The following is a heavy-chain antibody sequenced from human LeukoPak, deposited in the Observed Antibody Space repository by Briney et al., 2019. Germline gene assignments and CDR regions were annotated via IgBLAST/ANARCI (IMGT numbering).Heavy chain of an antibody. V-gene: IGHV1-24*01. CDR2: FDPEQAKT. D-gene: IGHD3-3*01. Sequence: ASVKVSCKASGYSLTDLNMQWVRQAPGKGRECMGGFDPEQAKTIYAQKFQGRVTMTEDTSTDTAYLELSSLRSEDTAVYYCATRSGDFWSGYENWGQGTLVTVSS. CDR1: GYSLTDLN. J-gene: IGHJ4*02. CDR3: ATRSGDFWSGYEN.